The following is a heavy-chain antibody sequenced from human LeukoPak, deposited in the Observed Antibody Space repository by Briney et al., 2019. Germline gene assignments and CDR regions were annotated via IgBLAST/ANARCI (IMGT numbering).Heavy chain of an antibody. Sequence: GESLKISCKGSGYSLTTYWIGWVRQMPGKGLEWMGIIFPGDSDIAYSPSFQGHVTISADKSISTAFLQWSSLKASDTAIYYCATSESQTRFDYWGQGTLVTVSS. CDR3: ATSESQTRFDY. CDR2: IFPGDSDI. V-gene: IGHV5-51*01. CDR1: GYSLTTYW. D-gene: IGHD1/OR15-1a*01. J-gene: IGHJ4*02.